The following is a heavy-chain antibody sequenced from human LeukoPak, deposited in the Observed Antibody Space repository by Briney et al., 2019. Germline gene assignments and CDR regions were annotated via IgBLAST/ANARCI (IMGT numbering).Heavy chain of an antibody. Sequence: PSQTLSLTCAVSGGSISSGGYSWRWIRQPPGKGLEWIGYIYHSGSTYYNPSLKSRVTISVDRSKNQFSLKLSSVTAADTAVYYCARGGGLWDYWGQGTLVTVSS. D-gene: IGHD5-18*01. CDR2: IYHSGST. J-gene: IGHJ4*02. V-gene: IGHV4-30-2*01. CDR1: GGSISSGGYS. CDR3: ARGGGLWDY.